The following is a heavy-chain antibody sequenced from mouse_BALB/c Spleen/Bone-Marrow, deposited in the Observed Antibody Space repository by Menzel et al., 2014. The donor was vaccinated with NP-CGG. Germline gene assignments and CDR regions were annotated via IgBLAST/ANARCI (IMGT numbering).Heavy chain of an antibody. J-gene: IGHJ2*01. V-gene: IGHV1S81*02. Sequence: VQLQQSGAELVKPGASVKLSCKASGYTFTSYWMHWVKQRPGQGLEWIGEINPSNGRTNYNEKFKSKATLTVDKSSSTAYMQLSSLTSEDSAVYYCARRGFDYLGQGTTLTISS. CDR3: ARRGFDY. CDR2: INPSNGRT. CDR1: GYTFTSYW.